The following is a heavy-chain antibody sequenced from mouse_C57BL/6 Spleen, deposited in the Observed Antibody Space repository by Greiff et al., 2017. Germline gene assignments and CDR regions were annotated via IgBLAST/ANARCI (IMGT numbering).Heavy chain of an antibody. D-gene: IGHD1-1*01. CDR1: GYTFTSYW. Sequence: QVQLQQPGAELVMPGASVTLSCKASGYTFTSYWMHWVKQRPGQGLEWIGEIDPSDSYTNYNQKFKGKSTLTVDKSSSTAYLQLSSLTSEDSAVYYCGRRNYYGSSYYFDYWGQGTTLTVSS. CDR2: IDPSDSYT. J-gene: IGHJ2*01. CDR3: GRRNYYGSSYYFDY. V-gene: IGHV1-69*01.